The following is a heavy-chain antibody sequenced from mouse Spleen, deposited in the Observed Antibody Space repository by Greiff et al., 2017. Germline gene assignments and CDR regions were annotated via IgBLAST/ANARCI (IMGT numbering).Heavy chain of an antibody. D-gene: IGHD1-1*01. J-gene: IGHJ3*01. CDR1: GFTFSSYY. CDR2: ISSGGGST. CDR3: ARDRGNYYGSSYVAWFAY. Sequence: EVKLMESGGGLVKLGGSLKLSCAASGFTFSSYYMSWVRQTPEKRLEWVATISSGGGSTYYPDSVKGRFTISRDNAKNTLYLQMSSLNSEDTAVYYCARDRGNYYGSSYVAWFAYWGQGTLVTVSA. V-gene: IGHV5-6-4*01.